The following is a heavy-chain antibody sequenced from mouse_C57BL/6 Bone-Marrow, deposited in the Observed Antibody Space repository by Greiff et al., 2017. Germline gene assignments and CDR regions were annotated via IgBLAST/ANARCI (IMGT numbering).Heavy chain of an antibody. D-gene: IGHD3-2*02. V-gene: IGHV5-4*01. CDR3: ARDRGQLRLNYFDY. J-gene: IGHJ2*01. CDR1: GFTFSSYA. CDR2: ISDGGSYT. Sequence: EVQVVESGGGLVKPGGSLKLSCAASGFTFSSYAMSWVRQTPEKRLEWVATISDGGSYTYYPDNVKGRFTISRDNAKNNLYLQMSHLKSEDTAMYYCARDRGQLRLNYFDYWCQGTTLTVSS.